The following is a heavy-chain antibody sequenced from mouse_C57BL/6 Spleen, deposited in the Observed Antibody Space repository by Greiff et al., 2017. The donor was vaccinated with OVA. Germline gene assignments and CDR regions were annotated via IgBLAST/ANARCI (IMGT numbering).Heavy chain of an antibody. CDR2: IDPSDSET. D-gene: IGHD2-4*01. CDR1: GYTFTSYW. J-gene: IGHJ3*01. Sequence: QVHVKQPGAELVRPGSSVKLSCKASGYTFTSYWMHWVKQRPIQGLEWIGNIDPSDSETHYNQKFKDKATLTVDKSSSTAYMQLSSLTSEDSAVYYCARAVYDYDVAYWGQGTLVTVSA. CDR3: ARAVYDYDVAY. V-gene: IGHV1-52*01.